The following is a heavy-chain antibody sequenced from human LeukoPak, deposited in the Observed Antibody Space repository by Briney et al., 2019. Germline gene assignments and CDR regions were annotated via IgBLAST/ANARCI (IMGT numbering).Heavy chain of an antibody. Sequence: GASVKVSCKASGYTFTSYGLSWVRQAPGQGLEWMGWISAYNGDTNYAETLQGRVTMTTDTSTSTAYMELRSLRSDDTAVYYCARHLGCSSTSCPKGYWGQGTLVTVSS. J-gene: IGHJ4*02. CDR3: ARHLGCSSTSCPKGY. D-gene: IGHD2-2*01. V-gene: IGHV1-18*01. CDR1: GYTFTSYG. CDR2: ISAYNGDT.